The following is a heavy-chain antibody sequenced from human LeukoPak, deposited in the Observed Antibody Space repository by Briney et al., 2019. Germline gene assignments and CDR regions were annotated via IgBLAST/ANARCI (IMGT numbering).Heavy chain of an antibody. CDR1: GFSLTTSGLG. D-gene: IGHD3-22*01. V-gene: IGHV2-5*02. CDR2: IYWDDDK. J-gene: IGHJ2*01. Sequence: SGPTLVKPTQTLTLTCSFSGFSLTTSGLGVGWTRQPPGKALEWLALIYWDDDKRYSPSLKTRLTITKDTSKNQVVLTMTNVDPVDTATYYCALATTTAYYDSSGYYAWIYYDPWGRGTLVTVSS. CDR3: ALATTTAYYDSSGYYAWIYYDP.